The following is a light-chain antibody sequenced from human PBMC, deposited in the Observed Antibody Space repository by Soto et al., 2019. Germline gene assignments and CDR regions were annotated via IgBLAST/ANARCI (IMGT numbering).Light chain of an antibody. Sequence: EVVLTQSPGTLSLSPGERATLSCRASQSVNNNYVAWYQQKPGQAPMLLIFGSSDRATGIPDRFSGSGSGTDFTLTISRLEPEDFAVYYCQQYGSSPPYTFGQGTKLEIK. V-gene: IGKV3-20*01. J-gene: IGKJ2*01. CDR1: QSVNNNY. CDR3: QQYGSSPPYT. CDR2: GSS.